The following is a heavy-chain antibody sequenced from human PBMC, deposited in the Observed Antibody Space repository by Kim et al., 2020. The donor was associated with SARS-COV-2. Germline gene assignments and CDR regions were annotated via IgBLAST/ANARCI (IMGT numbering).Heavy chain of an antibody. CDR2: ISSSSSYI. CDR1: GFTFSSYS. V-gene: IGHV3-21*01. J-gene: IGHJ5*02. D-gene: IGHD3-10*01. Sequence: GGSLRLSCAASGFTFSSYSMNWVRQAPGKGLEWVSSISSSSSYIYYADSVKGRFTISRDNAKNSLYLQMNSLRAEDTAVYYCARDAYGSGTHWFDPWGQGTLVTVSS. CDR3: ARDAYGSGTHWFDP.